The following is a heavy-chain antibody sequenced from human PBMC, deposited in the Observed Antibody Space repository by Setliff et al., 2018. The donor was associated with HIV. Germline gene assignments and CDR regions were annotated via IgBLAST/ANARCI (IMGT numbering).Heavy chain of an antibody. J-gene: IGHJ6*02. CDR1: GFAFSHYW. Sequence: GGSLRLSCAASGFTSGFAFSHYWMHWVRQVPGKGLVWVSRITNDVSATTYADFVKGRFTISRDNAKNMVYLQMNSLRVEDTAVYYCAREDQLLSGHYYYNGMDVWGQGTTVTVSS. CDR2: ITNDVSAT. V-gene: IGHV3-74*01. D-gene: IGHD2-2*01. CDR3: AREDQLLSGHYYYNGMDV.